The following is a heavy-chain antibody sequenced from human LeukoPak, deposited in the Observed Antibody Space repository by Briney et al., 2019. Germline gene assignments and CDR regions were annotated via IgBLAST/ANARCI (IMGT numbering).Heavy chain of an antibody. Sequence: PGGSLRLSCAASGFTFSLYDMSWVRQAPGQGLECVSAIDRGVGSTYYEDSVKGRFTISRDNAKNTLYLQMNNLRADDTAVYYCVKKGQADDYGNPDWGQGALVTVSP. V-gene: IGHV3-23*01. CDR3: VKKGQADDYGNPD. J-gene: IGHJ4*02. D-gene: IGHD4-17*01. CDR1: GFTFSLYD. CDR2: IDRGVGST.